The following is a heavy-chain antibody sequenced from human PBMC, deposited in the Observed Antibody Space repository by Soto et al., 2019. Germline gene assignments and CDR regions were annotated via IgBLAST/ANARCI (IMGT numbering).Heavy chain of an antibody. Sequence: QVQLQESGPGLVKPSEILSLTCTVSGGSISSFYWSWIRQPPGKGLEWIGYIFYYGNTNYNPSLKSRVTISIDTSKNQFSLKLSSVTAADTAVYYCARDPRIYSDPYYFDYWGQGTLVTVSS. CDR1: GGSISSFY. CDR3: ARDPRIYSDPYYFDY. D-gene: IGHD4-17*01. CDR2: IFYYGNT. V-gene: IGHV4-59*01. J-gene: IGHJ4*02.